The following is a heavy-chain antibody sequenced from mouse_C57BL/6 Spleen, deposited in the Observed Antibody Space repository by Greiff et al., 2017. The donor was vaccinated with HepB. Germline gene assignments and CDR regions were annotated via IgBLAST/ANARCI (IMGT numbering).Heavy chain of an antibody. CDR2: IWSGGST. D-gene: IGHD1-1*01. CDR1: GFSLTSYG. J-gene: IGHJ1*03. V-gene: IGHV2-2*01. CDR3: ARNPPYYYGSSGWYFDV. Sequence: VQLQQSGPGLVQPSQSLSITCTVSGFSLTSYGVHGVRQSPGKGLEWLGVIWSGGSTDYNAAFISRLSISKDNSKSPVFFKMNSLQADDTAIYYCARNPPYYYGSSGWYFDVWGTGTTVTVSS.